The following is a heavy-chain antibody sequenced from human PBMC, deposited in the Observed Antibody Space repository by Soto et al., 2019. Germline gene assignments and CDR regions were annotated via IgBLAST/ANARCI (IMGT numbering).Heavy chain of an antibody. Sequence: SETLSLTCTVSGGSISSSSYYWGWIRQPPGEGLEWIGSIYYSGSTYYNPSLKSRVTISVDTSKNQFSLKLSSVTAADTAVYYCARKLRTASTYFDYWGQGTLVTVSS. J-gene: IGHJ4*02. V-gene: IGHV4-39*01. CDR2: IYYSGST. D-gene: IGHD1-7*01. CDR3: ARKLRTASTYFDY. CDR1: GGSISSSSYY.